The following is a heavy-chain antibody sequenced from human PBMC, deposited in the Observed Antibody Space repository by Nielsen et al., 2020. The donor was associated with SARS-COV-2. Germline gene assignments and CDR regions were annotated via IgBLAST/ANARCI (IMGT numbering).Heavy chain of an antibody. CDR2: IYYSGST. CDR3: ARNLLWFGELSYFDY. D-gene: IGHD3-10*01. V-gene: IGHV4-59*06. J-gene: IGHJ4*02. CDR1: GGSISSYY. Sequence: SETLSLTCTVSGGSISSYYWSWIRQHPGKGLEWIGYIYYSGSTYYNPSLKSRVTISVDTSKNQFSLKLSSVTAADTAVYYCARNLLWFGELSYFDYWGQGTLVTVSS.